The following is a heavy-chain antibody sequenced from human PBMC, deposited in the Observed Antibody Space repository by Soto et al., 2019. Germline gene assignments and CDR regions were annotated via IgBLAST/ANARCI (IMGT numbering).Heavy chain of an antibody. CDR3: AYTYSGSYRDY. CDR1: GFTFSGYA. Sequence: GGSLRLSCAASGFTFSGYAMHWVRQAPGKGLEWVAVISYDGSNKYYADSVKGRFTISRDNSKNTLYLQMNSLRAEDTAVYYCAYTYSGSYRDYWGQGTLVTVSS. CDR2: ISYDGSNK. V-gene: IGHV3-30-3*01. J-gene: IGHJ4*02. D-gene: IGHD1-26*01.